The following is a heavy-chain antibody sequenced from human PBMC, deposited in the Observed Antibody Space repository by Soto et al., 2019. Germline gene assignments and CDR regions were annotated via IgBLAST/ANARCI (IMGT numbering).Heavy chain of an antibody. CDR1: GFTFSSYS. J-gene: IGHJ3*02. V-gene: IGHV3-21*01. Sequence: EVQLVESGGGLVKPGGSLRLSCAASGFTFSSYSMNWVRQAPGKGLECVSSISSSSSYIYYADSVKGRFTISRDNAKNSLYLKMNSLRAEDTAVYYCARGGDDFWSGYHYDAFDIWGQGTMVTVSS. D-gene: IGHD3-3*01. CDR3: ARGGDDFWSGYHYDAFDI. CDR2: ISSSSSYI.